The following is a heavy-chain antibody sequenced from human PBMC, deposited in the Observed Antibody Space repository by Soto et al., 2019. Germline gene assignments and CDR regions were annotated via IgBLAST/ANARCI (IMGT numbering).Heavy chain of an antibody. CDR1: GYTFRNFG. CDR3: ARENSYFDY. Sequence: QIQLLQSGAEVKKPGASVKVTCKASGYTFRNFGISWVRQAPGQGLECMGWISAYNANANYAQKFQGRHTMTADTSTSTAYMELRSLRSDDTAVYYCARENSYFDYWGQGTLVTVSS. J-gene: IGHJ4*02. V-gene: IGHV1-18*01. CDR2: ISAYNANA.